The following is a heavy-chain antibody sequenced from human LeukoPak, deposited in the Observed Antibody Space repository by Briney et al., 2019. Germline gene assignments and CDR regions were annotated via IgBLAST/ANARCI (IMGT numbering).Heavy chain of an antibody. D-gene: IGHD3-10*01. CDR3: AREYYYTTDAGNF. CDR2: ITGSGTYI. CDR1: GFTLSRSS. Sequence: GGSLRLSCAASGFTLSRSSMSWVRQAPGKGPEWVSSITGSGTYIYYADSVKGRFTISRDNIQRSVYLQMNSLRAEDTAVHYCAREYYYTTDAGNFWGPGTLVTVSS. V-gene: IGHV3-21*01. J-gene: IGHJ4*02.